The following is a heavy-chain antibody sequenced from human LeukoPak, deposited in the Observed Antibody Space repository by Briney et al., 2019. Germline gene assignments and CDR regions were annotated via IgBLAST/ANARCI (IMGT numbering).Heavy chain of an antibody. D-gene: IGHD1-1*01. J-gene: IGHJ4*02. CDR3: ASPTVN. CDR2: IYYTGST. V-gene: IGHV4-39*01. Sequence: SETLSLTCTVSGGSISSSDYYWGWIRQPPGKGLEWIGSIYYTGSTYYNPSLQSRVSISFHTSKNQFSLKLSSVTAADTAVYYCASPTVNWGQGTLVTVSS. CDR1: GGSISSSDYY.